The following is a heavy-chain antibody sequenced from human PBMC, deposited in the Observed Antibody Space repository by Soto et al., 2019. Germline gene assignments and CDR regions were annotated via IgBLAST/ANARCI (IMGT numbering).Heavy chain of an antibody. CDR2: ISNDGSNK. CDR1: GFTFRSYG. CDR3: GKDTLDCSGGDCPLYYYYGMDV. V-gene: IGHV3-30*18. Sequence: QVQLVESGGGVVQPGTSLRLSCAASGFTFRSYGMHWVRQAPGKGLEWLAVISNDGSNKYLADSVKGRLALSRDNSRNTLYMQINSLRVEGTAVYYCGKDTLDCSGGDCPLYYYYGMDVWGQGTTVTVSS. J-gene: IGHJ6*02. D-gene: IGHD2-15*01.